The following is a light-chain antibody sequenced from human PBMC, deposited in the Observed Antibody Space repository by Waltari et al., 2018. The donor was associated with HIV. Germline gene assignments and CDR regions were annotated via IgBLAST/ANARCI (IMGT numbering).Light chain of an antibody. CDR2: LGS. CDR3: MQALQTRPFT. J-gene: IGKJ2*01. CDR1: QSLLRTGYNY. Sequence: DIVMTQSPLSLSVTPGAPASISCRYSQSLLRTGYNYVVWYVQKPGLSPQLLVYLGSSCDSGVPDRCSGSGTDTNFTLNISRVEAHDIGVYYCMQALQTRPFTFGQGTKLEIK. V-gene: IGKV2-28*01.